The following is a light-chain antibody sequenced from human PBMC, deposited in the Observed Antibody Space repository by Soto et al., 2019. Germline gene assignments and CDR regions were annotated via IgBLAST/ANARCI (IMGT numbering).Light chain of an antibody. J-gene: IGLJ3*02. Sequence: SYELTQPPSVSVAPGQTARITCGGNNIRTKSVHWYQQMPGQAPVLVVSDDTDRPSGIPERLSGSKSGNTAILTISRVEAADEADYYCQVWDSSSYHWVFGGGTKLTVL. CDR2: DDT. V-gene: IGLV3-21*02. CDR3: QVWDSSSYHWV. CDR1: NIRTKS.